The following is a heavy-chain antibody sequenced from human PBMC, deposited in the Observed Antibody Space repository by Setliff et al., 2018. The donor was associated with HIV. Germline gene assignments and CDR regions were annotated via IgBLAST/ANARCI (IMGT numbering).Heavy chain of an antibody. J-gene: IGHJ6*02. CDR2: ISSSSSYI. V-gene: IGHV3-21*01. Sequence: LRLSCAASGFTFSSYSMNWVRQAPGKGLEWVSSISSSSSYIYYADSVKSRFTISRDNAKNSLYLQMNSLRAEDTAVYYCARDYAYYYYYGMDVWGQGTTVTVSS. D-gene: IGHD2-2*01. CDR1: GFTFSSYS. CDR3: ARDYAYYYYYGMDV.